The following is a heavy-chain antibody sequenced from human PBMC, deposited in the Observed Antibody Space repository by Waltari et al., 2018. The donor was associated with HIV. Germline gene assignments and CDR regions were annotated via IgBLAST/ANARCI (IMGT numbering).Heavy chain of an antibody. CDR3: ERGKDCGGGTCDGYHYYGMDV. V-gene: IGHV3-74*01. CDR1: GFTFTTSW. D-gene: IGHD2-15*01. Sequence: EVQLLESGGGLVQPGGSLRLSCAAPGFTFTTSWAHWVRQAPGKGLVWVSRINPDGTDTRDADSVKGRFTISRDNAKNTVYLQVNSLGGEDTAVYYCERGKDCGGGTCDGYHYYGMDVWGQGTTVTVSS. CDR2: INPDGTDT. J-gene: IGHJ6*02.